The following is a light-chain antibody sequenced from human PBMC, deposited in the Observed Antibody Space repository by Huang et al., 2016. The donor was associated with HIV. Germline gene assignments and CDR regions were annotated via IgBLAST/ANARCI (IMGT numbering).Light chain of an antibody. CDR3: MQTKQPAT. Sequence: DIVMTQTPLSLSVSPGQPASISCNSSQSLLHTDGKTYFYWYLQRPGQSPQLLIYEASNRFSGVPDRFSGSGSGTDFTLKISRVEAEDAGVYCCMQTKQPATFGQGTKVEIK. CDR1: QSLLHTDGKTY. V-gene: IGKV2D-29*02. CDR2: EAS. J-gene: IGKJ1*01.